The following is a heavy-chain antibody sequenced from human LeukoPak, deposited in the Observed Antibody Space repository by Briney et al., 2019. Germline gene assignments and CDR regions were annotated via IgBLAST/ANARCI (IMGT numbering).Heavy chain of an antibody. J-gene: IGHJ4*02. CDR1: GGSISISSYY. CDR2: IYYSGNT. D-gene: IGHD1-26*01. Sequence: SETLSLTCTVSGGSISISSYYWGWVRQPPGKGLEWIGSIYYSGNTYYNPSLKSRVTISVDTAKNQFSLNLSSVTAADTAVYYCARHGYSGSYFDYWGQGTLVTVSS. CDR3: ARHGYSGSYFDY. V-gene: IGHV4-39*01.